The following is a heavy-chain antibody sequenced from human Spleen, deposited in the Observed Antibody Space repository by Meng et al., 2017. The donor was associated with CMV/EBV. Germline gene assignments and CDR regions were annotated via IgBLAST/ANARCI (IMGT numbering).Heavy chain of an antibody. Sequence: GGSLRLSCAASGFTFSSYWMHWVRQAPGKGLVWVSRINSDGSSTSYADSVKGRFTISRDNAKNTLYLQMNSLRAEDTAVYYCARESPHHSTGWRVAAAGTRGMDVWGQGTTVTVSS. V-gene: IGHV3-74*01. D-gene: IGHD6-13*01. J-gene: IGHJ6*02. CDR1: GFTFSSYW. CDR2: INSDGSST. CDR3: ARESPHHSTGWRVAAAGTRGMDV.